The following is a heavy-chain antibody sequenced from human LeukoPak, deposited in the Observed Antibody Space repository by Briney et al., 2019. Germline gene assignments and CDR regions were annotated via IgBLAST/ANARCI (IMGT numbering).Heavy chain of an antibody. Sequence: ASVKVSCKASGYTFTGYYMHWVRQAPGQGLEWMGWINPNSGGTNYAQKFQGRVTMTRDTSISTAYMELSRLRSDDTAVYYCARALQIAAAGRGAFDIWGQGTMVTVSS. D-gene: IGHD6-13*01. J-gene: IGHJ3*02. V-gene: IGHV1-2*02. CDR2: INPNSGGT. CDR1: GYTFTGYY. CDR3: ARALQIAAAGRGAFDI.